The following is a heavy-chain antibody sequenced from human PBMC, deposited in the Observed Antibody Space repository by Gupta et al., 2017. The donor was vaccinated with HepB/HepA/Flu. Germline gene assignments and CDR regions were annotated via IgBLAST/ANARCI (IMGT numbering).Heavy chain of an antibody. CDR1: GFNFEEYG. V-gene: IGHV3-20*01. CDR2: GNWNVRNT. D-gene: IGHD3-16*01. Sequence: LLVESGGGVVRPGGSLRLSCAVSGFNFEEYGMSWVRQAPGKGLEWVSTGNWNVRNTKYADSVKGRCTISRDNAKNSLYLQLNSLRVEDTAWYVCARSGGYYYYYYMDVWGKGTTVTVSS. CDR3: ARSGGYYYYYYMDV. J-gene: IGHJ6*03.